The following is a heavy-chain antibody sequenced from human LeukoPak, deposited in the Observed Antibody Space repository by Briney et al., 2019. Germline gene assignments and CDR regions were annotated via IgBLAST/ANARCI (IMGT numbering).Heavy chain of an antibody. CDR1: GFTVNSNY. J-gene: IGHJ5*02. CDR3: ARFYGVPGGWFDP. V-gene: IGHV3-66*01. D-gene: IGHD4-17*01. Sequence: GGSLRLSCAASGFTVNSNYMSWVRQAPGKGLEWVSVIYSGGSTDYADPVKGRFTISRDNSKNTLYLQMNSLRAEDTAVYYCARFYGVPGGWFDPWGQGTLVTVSS. CDR2: IYSGGST.